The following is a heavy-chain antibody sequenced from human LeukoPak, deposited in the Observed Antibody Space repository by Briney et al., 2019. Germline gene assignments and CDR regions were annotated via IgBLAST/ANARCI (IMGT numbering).Heavy chain of an antibody. CDR2: INPSGGST. Sequence: ASVKVSCKASGYTFTSYYMHWVRQAPGQGLEWLGMINPSGGSTTYAQKFQGRVTMTRDTSTSTVYMELSSLRSEDTAVYYCARSAVIRTYYGMDVWGQGTTVTVSS. CDR1: GYTFTSYY. V-gene: IGHV1-46*01. D-gene: IGHD2-21*01. J-gene: IGHJ6*02. CDR3: ARSAVIRTYYGMDV.